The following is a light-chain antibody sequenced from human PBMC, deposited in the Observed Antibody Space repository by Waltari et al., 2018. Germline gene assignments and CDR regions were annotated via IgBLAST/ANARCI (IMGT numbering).Light chain of an antibody. J-gene: IGLJ2*01. CDR2: DVS. CDR3: SSYTSSSTYVV. V-gene: IGLV2-14*01. CDR1: ISDVGGYNY. Sequence: QSALTQPASVSGSPGQSITLSCTGTISDVGGYNYVSWYQQHPGKAPKLMIYDVSKRPSGVSNRFSGSKSGNTASLTISGLQAEDEADYYCSSYTSSSTYVVFGGGTKLTVL.